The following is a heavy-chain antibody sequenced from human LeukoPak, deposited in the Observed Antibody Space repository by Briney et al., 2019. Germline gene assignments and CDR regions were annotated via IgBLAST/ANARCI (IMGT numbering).Heavy chain of an antibody. V-gene: IGHV4-39*07. J-gene: IGHJ5*02. Sequence: SETLSLTCTVSGGCISSRTFYWGWMRQPPGKGLEWIGSIYYSGSISYNPSLKSRVTMSIDTSKNQFSLELTSVTAADTAVYYCARHYDFWSGQGGPRFGPWGPGTMVTVSS. CDR1: GGCISSRTFY. CDR3: ARHYDFWSGQGGPRFGP. D-gene: IGHD3-3*01. CDR2: IYYSGSI.